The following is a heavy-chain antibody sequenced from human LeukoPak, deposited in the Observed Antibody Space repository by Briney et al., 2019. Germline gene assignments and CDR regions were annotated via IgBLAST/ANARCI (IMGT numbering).Heavy chain of an antibody. V-gene: IGHV3-11*01. J-gene: IGHJ1*01. CDR1: GSTFSTYN. D-gene: IGHD6-13*01. CDR3: ATHRQSSHPRGYFQH. Sequence: GGPLDLPCPAPGSTFSTYNMTWIRKPPGKGLDWVSYISSSGSTIYYADSVKGRFTISRDNAKNSLYLQMNSLRAEDTAVYYCATHRQSSHPRGYFQHWGQGTLVTVSS. CDR2: ISSSGSTI.